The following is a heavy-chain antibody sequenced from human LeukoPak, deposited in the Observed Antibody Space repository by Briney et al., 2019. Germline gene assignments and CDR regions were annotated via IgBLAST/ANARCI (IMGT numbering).Heavy chain of an antibody. Sequence: SETLSLTCTVSGGSISSYYWSWIRQPPGQGLEWIGYIYYSGSTNYNPSLKSRVTISVDTSKNQFSLKLSSVTAADTAVYYCARGAHDSSGYYYDYWGQGTLVTVSS. J-gene: IGHJ4*02. CDR3: ARGAHDSSGYYYDY. V-gene: IGHV4-59*01. CDR1: GGSISSYY. D-gene: IGHD3-22*01. CDR2: IYYSGST.